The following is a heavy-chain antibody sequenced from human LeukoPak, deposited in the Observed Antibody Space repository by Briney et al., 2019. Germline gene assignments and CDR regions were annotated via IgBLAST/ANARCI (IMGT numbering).Heavy chain of an antibody. CDR3: ARGGSGTGDGWWYYYYYYMDV. CDR2: IYYSGST. Sequence: PSETLSLTCTVSGGSISSYYWSWIRQPLGKGLEWIGYIYYSGSTNYNPSLKSRVTISVDKSKNQFSLKLSSVTAADTAVYYCARGGSGTGDGWWYYYYYYMDVWGKGTTVTVSS. V-gene: IGHV4-59*01. J-gene: IGHJ6*03. D-gene: IGHD3-10*01. CDR1: GGSISSYY.